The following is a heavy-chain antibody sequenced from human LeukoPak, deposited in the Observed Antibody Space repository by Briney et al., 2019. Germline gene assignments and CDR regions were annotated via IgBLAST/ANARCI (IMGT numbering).Heavy chain of an antibody. CDR2: IYHSGTT. Sequence: SGTLSLTCAVSGGSISSSNWWSWARQPPGKGLEWIGEIYHSGTTNYNPSLKSRVTTSVDKSKNQFSLKLTSVTAADTAVYYCASQYSSSEGAFDIWGQGTMVTVSS. J-gene: IGHJ3*02. V-gene: IGHV4-4*02. CDR3: ASQYSSSEGAFDI. D-gene: IGHD6-13*01. CDR1: GGSISSSNW.